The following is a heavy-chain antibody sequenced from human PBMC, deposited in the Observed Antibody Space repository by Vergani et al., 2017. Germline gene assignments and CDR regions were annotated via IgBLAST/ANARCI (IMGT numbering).Heavy chain of an antibody. J-gene: IGHJ6*02. Sequence: QVQLVESGGGLVKPGGSLRLSCAASGFTFSDYYMSWIRQAPGKGLEWVSYISSSSSYTNYADSVKGRFTISRNTAKNSLYLQMNSLRAEDTAVYYCARDPHLSSSSSRGGDYYYYYGMDVWGQGTTVTVSS. D-gene: IGHD6-6*01. V-gene: IGHV3-11*06. CDR3: ARDPHLSSSSSRGGDYYYYYGMDV. CDR2: ISSSSSYT. CDR1: GFTFSDYY.